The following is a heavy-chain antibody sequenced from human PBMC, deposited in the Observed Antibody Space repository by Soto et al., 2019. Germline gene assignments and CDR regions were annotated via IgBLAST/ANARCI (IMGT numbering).Heavy chain of an antibody. D-gene: IGHD2-15*01. CDR1: GFTVGRNY. V-gene: IGHV3-66*01. J-gene: IGHJ5*02. Sequence: HLGGSLRLSCAASGFTVGRNYMSWVGQAPGKGLEWVSVIYSGGSTYYADSVKGRFTISRDNSKNTLYLQMNSLRAEDTAVYYCASFVVAGTYNWFDPWGQGTLVTGSS. CDR3: ASFVVAGTYNWFDP. CDR2: IYSGGST.